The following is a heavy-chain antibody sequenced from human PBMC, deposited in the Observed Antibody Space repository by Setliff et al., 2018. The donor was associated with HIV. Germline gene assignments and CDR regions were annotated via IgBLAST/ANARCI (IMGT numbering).Heavy chain of an antibody. CDR1: GYTFTDYY. CDR3: ARQGILTGYYNVDYYYYMDV. CDR2: IIPIFGTA. Sequence: SVKVSCKTSGYTFTDYYIHWVRQAPGQGLEWMGWIIPIFGTANYAQKFQGRVTITADESTSTAYMELSSLRSEDTAVYYCARQGILTGYYNVDYYYYMDVWGKGTTVTVSS. V-gene: IGHV1-69*13. J-gene: IGHJ6*03. D-gene: IGHD3-9*01.